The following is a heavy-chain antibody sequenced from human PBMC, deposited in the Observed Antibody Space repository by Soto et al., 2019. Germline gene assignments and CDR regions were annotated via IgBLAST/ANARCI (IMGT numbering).Heavy chain of an antibody. CDR3: ARDKVDYDYVWGSYRYAPYYYYYYGMDV. CDR2: INHSGST. CDR1: GGSFSGYY. V-gene: IGHV4-34*01. D-gene: IGHD3-16*02. J-gene: IGHJ6*02. Sequence: QVQLQQWGAGLLKPSETLSLTCAVYGGSFSGYYWSWIRQPPGKGLEWIGEINHSGSTNYNPSLKRRVTISVDTSKNQFSLKLSSVTAADTAVYYCARDKVDYDYVWGSYRYAPYYYYYYGMDVWGQGTTVTVSS.